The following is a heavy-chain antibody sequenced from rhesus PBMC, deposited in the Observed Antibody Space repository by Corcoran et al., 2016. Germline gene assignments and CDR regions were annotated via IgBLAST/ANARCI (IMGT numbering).Heavy chain of an antibody. V-gene: IGHV4-73*01. Sequence: QVKLQQWGEGLVKPSETLSLTCAVYGGSISGYYYWSWIRQPPGKGLEWIGYIYGNRTGTNYYPSRKHRITISKDTTKNQFSRKLSSLTAADTAVYYCARGPLNFWGGYHIPDWGQGGLVTVSS. J-gene: IGHJ4*01. CDR1: GGSISGYYY. CDR2: IYGNRTGT. CDR3: ARGPLNFWGGYHIPD. D-gene: IGHD3-3*01.